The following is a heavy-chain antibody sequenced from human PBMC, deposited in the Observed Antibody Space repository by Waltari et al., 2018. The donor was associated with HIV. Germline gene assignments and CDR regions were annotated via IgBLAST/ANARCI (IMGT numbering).Heavy chain of an antibody. CDR3: ASARETMGVDFDF. J-gene: IGHJ4*02. D-gene: IGHD3-10*01. V-gene: IGHV1-69*08. CDR1: GGPFTSFI. CDR2: VIPRSGTE. Sequence: QVNLVQSGAGVRAPGSSGKCPGKASGGPFTSFISTWVRQAPGQGLEWMGRVIPRSGTEMKAQKFQARVTSSADKYTTTAYMELSSLRTEDTAVYYCASARETMGVDFDFWGQGTLVTVPS.